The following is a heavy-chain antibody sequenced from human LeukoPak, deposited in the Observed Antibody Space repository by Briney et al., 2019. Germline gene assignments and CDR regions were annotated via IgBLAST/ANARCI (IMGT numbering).Heavy chain of an antibody. V-gene: IGHV1-46*01. D-gene: IGHD6-13*01. Sequence: ASVKVSCKASGYTFTIYYMHWVRQAPGQGLEWVGIINPSGGSTTSAQKFQGRVTMTRDTSTNTVYMELSSLRSEDTAAYYCARDSSSNSVDYWGQGTLVTVSS. CDR3: ARDSSSNSVDY. CDR1: GYTFTIYY. J-gene: IGHJ4*02. CDR2: INPSGGST.